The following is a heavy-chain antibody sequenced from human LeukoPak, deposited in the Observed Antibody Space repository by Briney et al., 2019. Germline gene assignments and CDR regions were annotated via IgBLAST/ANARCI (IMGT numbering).Heavy chain of an antibody. CDR2: IIPIFGTA. CDR1: GGTFSSYA. CDR3: AGDYGGNLPFDY. Sequence: GASVKVSCKASGGTFSSYAISWVRQAPGHGLEWMGGIIPIFGTANYAQKFQGRVTITADESTSTAYMELSSLRSEDTAVYYCAGDYGGNLPFDYWGQGTLVTVSS. V-gene: IGHV1-69*13. J-gene: IGHJ4*02. D-gene: IGHD4-23*01.